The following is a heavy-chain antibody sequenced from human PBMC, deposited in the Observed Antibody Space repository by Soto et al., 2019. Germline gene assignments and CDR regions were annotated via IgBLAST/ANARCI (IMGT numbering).Heavy chain of an antibody. CDR3: ARGRWEVRFDN. Sequence: QVHLQQWGAGLLKPSETLSLTCAVYGGSFSGYYWSWVRQIPGKGLEWIGEINHIGSTNYNESLKRRVSISVDTSKNQFSLKLNSATAADTAVYYCARGRWEVRFDNWGQGTLVTVSS. CDR2: INHIGST. CDR1: GGSFSGYY. J-gene: IGHJ4*02. D-gene: IGHD1-26*01. V-gene: IGHV4-34*01.